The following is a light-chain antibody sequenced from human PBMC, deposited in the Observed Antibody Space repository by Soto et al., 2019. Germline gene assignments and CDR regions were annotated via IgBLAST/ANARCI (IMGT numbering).Light chain of an antibody. J-gene: IGLJ1*01. CDR2: EVS. V-gene: IGLV2-14*01. CDR3: SSYTSSSTLYV. Sequence: QSVLTQPRSVSGSPGQSVAISCTGTSSNFVGDKYVAWYQKHPGKAPKLMIYEVSNRPSGVSNRFSGSKSGNTASLTISGLQAEDEADYYCSSYTSSSTLYVFGTGTKVT. CDR1: SSNFVGDKY.